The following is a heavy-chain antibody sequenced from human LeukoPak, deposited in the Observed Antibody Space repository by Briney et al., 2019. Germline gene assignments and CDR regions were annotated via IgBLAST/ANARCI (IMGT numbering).Heavy chain of an antibody. D-gene: IGHD3-22*01. Sequence: GGSLRLSCTASGFTFSNYAMNWVRQAPGKGLDWVALISYSGDINHHEDSVKGRLTIPRDNAKNSLYLQMNSLRAEDTAVYYCARDYDSSGYYYPVYEYWGQGTLVTVSS. V-gene: IGHV3-30-3*01. CDR1: GFTFSNYA. J-gene: IGHJ4*02. CDR3: ARDYDSSGYYYPVYEY. CDR2: ISYSGDIN.